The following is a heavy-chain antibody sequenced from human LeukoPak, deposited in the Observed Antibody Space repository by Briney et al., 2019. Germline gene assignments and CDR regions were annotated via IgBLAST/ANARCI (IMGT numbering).Heavy chain of an antibody. CDR2: ISWNSGSI. Sequence: GRSLRLSCAASGSTFDDYAMHWVRQAPGKGLEWVSGISWNSGSIGYADSVKGRFTISRDNAKNSLYLQMNSLRAEDMALYYCAKDMRNYYGSGSLDYWGQGTLVTVSS. CDR3: AKDMRNYYGSGSLDY. CDR1: GSTFDDYA. J-gene: IGHJ4*02. V-gene: IGHV3-9*03. D-gene: IGHD3-10*01.